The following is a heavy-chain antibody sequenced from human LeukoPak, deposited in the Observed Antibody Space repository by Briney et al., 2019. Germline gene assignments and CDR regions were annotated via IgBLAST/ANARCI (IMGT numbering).Heavy chain of an antibody. CDR2: INHSGST. Sequence: SETLSLTCAVYGGSFSGYYWSWIRQPPGKGLEWIGEINHSGSTNYNPSLKSRVTISVDTSKNQFSLKLSSVTAADAAVYYCARGSYDYIWGSYSHLRHGFDYWGQGTLVTVSS. D-gene: IGHD3-16*01. J-gene: IGHJ4*02. CDR1: GGSFSGYY. V-gene: IGHV4-34*01. CDR3: ARGSYDYIWGSYSHLRHGFDY.